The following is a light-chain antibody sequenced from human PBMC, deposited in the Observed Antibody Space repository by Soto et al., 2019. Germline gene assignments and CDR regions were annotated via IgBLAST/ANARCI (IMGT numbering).Light chain of an antibody. CDR2: EVS. V-gene: IGLV2-8*01. J-gene: IGLJ3*02. Sequence: QSALTQPPSASGSPGQSVTISCTGTINDVGGYNYVSWYQQLPGKAPKLMIYEVSKRPSGVPDRFSGSKSGNTASLTVSGLQAEDEADYYCSSYAGSNNLGVFGGGTKLIVL. CDR1: INDVGGYNY. CDR3: SSYAGSNNLGV.